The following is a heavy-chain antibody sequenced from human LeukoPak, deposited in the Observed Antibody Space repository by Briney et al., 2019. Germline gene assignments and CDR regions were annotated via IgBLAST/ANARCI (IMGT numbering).Heavy chain of an antibody. D-gene: IGHD6-19*01. Sequence: ASVKVSCKASGYTFTSYGISWVRQAPGQGLEWMGWISAYNGNTNYAQKLQGRVTMTTDTSTSTAYMELRSLRSDDTAVYYCASRIAVAGTVGMDVWGQGTTVTVSS. CDR3: ASRIAVAGTVGMDV. J-gene: IGHJ6*02. CDR1: GYTFTSYG. V-gene: IGHV1-18*01. CDR2: ISAYNGNT.